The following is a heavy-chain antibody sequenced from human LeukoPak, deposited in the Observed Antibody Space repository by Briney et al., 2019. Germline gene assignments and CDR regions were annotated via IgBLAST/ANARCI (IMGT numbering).Heavy chain of an antibody. V-gene: IGHV4-39*01. D-gene: IGHD3-3*01. CDR2: VYHSGST. J-gene: IGHJ5*02. Sequence: SETLSLTCFVSGVSIINNNYYWAWIRQPPGKGLEWIGSVYHSGSTFYNPSLKSRVTMSVDTSKNHFTLKLNSVTAADTAVYSCAGHKYYNFWGSFNWFDPWGQGILVTVSS. CDR1: GVSIINNNYY. CDR3: AGHKYYNFWGSFNWFDP.